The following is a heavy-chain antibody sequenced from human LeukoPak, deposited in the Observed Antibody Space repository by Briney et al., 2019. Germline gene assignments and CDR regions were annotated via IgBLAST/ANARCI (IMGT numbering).Heavy chain of an antibody. J-gene: IGHJ3*02. CDR2: SYTSGST. CDR3: ARVVTAITMGAFDI. D-gene: IGHD2-21*02. Sequence: KTSETLSLTCTVSGGSISSGSYYWSWIRQPAGKGLEWIGRSYTSGSTNYNPSLKSRVTISVDTSKNQFSLKLSSVTAADTAVYYCARVVTAITMGAFDIWGQGTMVTVSS. V-gene: IGHV4-61*02. CDR1: GGSISSGSYY.